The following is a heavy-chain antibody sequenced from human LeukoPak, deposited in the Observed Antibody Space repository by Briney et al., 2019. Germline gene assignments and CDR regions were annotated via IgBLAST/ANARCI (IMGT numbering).Heavy chain of an antibody. CDR2: IYSGGST. V-gene: IGHV3-53*01. Sequence: GGSLRLSCAASGFTVSSNYMSWVRQAPGKGLEWVSVIYSGGSTYYADSVKGRFTISRHNSKNTLYLQMNSLRAEDTALYYCAKDSGNSFFDYWGQGTLVTVSS. CDR1: GFTVSSNY. J-gene: IGHJ4*02. CDR3: AKDSGNSFFDY. D-gene: IGHD2-15*01.